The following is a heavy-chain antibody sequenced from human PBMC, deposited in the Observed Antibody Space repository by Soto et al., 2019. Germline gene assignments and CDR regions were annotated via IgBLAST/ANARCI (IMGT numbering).Heavy chain of an antibody. CDR2: ISYDGSNK. Sequence: QVQLVESGGGVVQPGRSLRLSCAASGFTFSSYGMHWVRQAPGKGLEWVAVISYDGSNKYYADSVKGRFTISRDNSKNTLYLQMNSRRAEDTAVYYGANTKGAPFADYYYGMDVWGQGTTVTVSS. CDR3: ANTKGAPFADYYYGMDV. J-gene: IGHJ6*02. CDR1: GFTFSSYG. D-gene: IGHD1-26*01. V-gene: IGHV3-30*18.